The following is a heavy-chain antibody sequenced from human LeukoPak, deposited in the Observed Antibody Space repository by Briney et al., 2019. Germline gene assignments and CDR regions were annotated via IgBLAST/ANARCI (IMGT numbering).Heavy chain of an antibody. J-gene: IGHJ4*02. V-gene: IGHV3-7*01. CDR1: GFTFSSYW. CDR2: IKQDGSEK. CDR3: ARDQDRGYYGSGSGDY. Sequence: GGSLRLSCAASGFTFSSYWMSWVRQAPGKGLEWVANIKQDGSEKYYVDSVKGRFTISGDNAKNSLYLQMNSLRAEDTAVYYCARDQDRGYYGSGSGDYWGQGTLVTVSS. D-gene: IGHD3-10*01.